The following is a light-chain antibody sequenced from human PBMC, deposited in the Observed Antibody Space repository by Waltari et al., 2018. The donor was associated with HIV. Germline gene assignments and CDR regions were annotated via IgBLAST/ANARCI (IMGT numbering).Light chain of an antibody. CDR3: QQYNKWPLT. J-gene: IGKJ4*01. CDR2: GAS. V-gene: IGKV3-15*01. Sequence: DIVITQSPATLSVSPGERVALPCRASQSVRSALAWYQQKPGQVPSLLIYGASTRATGVPARFSGSGSETEFTLTISSLQSEDFAVYYCQQYNKWPLTFGGGTKVEIK. CDR1: QSVRSA.